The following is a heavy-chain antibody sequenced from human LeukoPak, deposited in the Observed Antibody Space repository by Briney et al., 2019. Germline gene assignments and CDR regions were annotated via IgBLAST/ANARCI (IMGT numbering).Heavy chain of an antibody. Sequence: GGSLRLSCAASGFTFSSYEMHWVRQAPGKGLEWVALLSYDGSDNYYADSVKGRFTISRDNSKNTLYLQMTSLRAEDTAVYYCARVREQQLVPYYYYYYGMDVWGQGTTVTVSS. D-gene: IGHD6-13*01. V-gene: IGHV3-30*01. CDR1: GFTFSSYE. J-gene: IGHJ6*02. CDR3: ARVREQQLVPYYYYYYGMDV. CDR2: LSYDGSDN.